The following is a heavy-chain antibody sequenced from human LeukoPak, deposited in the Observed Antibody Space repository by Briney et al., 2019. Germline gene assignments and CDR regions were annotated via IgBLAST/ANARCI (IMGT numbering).Heavy chain of an antibody. J-gene: IGHJ4*02. V-gene: IGHV3-23*01. D-gene: IGHD1-7*01. CDR1: GFTFSSYA. CDR2: ISAGGGSTHYT. CDR3: AKLNYPPDFDY. Sequence: GASLRLSCSASGFTFSSYAMSWVRQAPGKGLEWVSAISAGGGSTHYTYYADSVKGRFTISRDNSKNTLYLQMDSLRAEDTAVYYCAKLNYPPDFDYWGQGTLVTVSS.